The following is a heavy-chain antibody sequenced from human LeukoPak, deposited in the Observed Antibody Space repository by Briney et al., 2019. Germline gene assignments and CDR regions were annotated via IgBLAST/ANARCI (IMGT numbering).Heavy chain of an antibody. Sequence: GSSVKVSCKASGGTFSSYAISWVRQAPGQGLEWMGGIIPIFGTANDAQKFQGRVTITTDESTSTAYMELSSLRSEDTAVYYCARGASGYYYYYMDVWGKGTTVTVSS. CDR3: ARGASGYYYYYMDV. CDR2: IIPIFGTA. V-gene: IGHV1-69*05. D-gene: IGHD1-26*01. CDR1: GGTFSSYA. J-gene: IGHJ6*03.